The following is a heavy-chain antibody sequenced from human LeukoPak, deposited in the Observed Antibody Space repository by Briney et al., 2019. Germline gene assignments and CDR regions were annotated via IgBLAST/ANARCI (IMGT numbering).Heavy chain of an antibody. CDR2: IYSGGST. Sequence: GSLRLSCAASGFTVSSYYMTWVRQAPGKGLEWVSVIYSGGSTYYADSVKGRVAISRDNSKNTVFLQMNSVRAADTALYYCARSYSNHLFGMDVWGQETTVTVSS. J-gene: IGHJ6*02. CDR3: ARSYSNHLFGMDV. CDR1: GFTVSSYY. V-gene: IGHV3-66*01. D-gene: IGHD4-11*01.